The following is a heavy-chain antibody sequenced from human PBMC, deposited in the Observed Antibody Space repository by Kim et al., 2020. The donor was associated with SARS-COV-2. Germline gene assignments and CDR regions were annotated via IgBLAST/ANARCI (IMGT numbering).Heavy chain of an antibody. V-gene: IGHV1-69*06. CDR2: IIPIFGTA. J-gene: IGHJ4*02. Sequence: SVKVSCKASGGTFSSYAISWVRQAPGQGLEWMGGIIPIFGTANYAQKFQGRVTITADKSTSTAYMELSSLRSEDTAVYYCARDGYYYGSGREGYFDYWGQGTLSPSPQ. D-gene: IGHD3-10*01. CDR1: GGTFSSYA. CDR3: ARDGYYYGSGREGYFDY.